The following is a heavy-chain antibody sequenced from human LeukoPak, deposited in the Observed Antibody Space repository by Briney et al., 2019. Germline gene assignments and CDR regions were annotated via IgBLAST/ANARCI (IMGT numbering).Heavy chain of an antibody. V-gene: IGHV4-34*01. J-gene: IGHJ4*02. CDR1: GGSFSGYS. CDR3: ARGAESSSWSLDH. D-gene: IGHD6-13*01. CDR2: INQSG. Sequence: PSETLSLTCAVYGGSFSGYSWNWIRQPPGKGLEWIGEINQSGNYNPSLKSRVTISRDTSKMQFSLEVRSVTAADTAVYFCARGAESSSWSLDHWGQGTLVTVSS.